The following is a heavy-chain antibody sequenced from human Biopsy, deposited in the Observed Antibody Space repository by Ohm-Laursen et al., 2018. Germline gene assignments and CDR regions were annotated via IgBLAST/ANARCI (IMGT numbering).Heavy chain of an antibody. D-gene: IGHD3-9*01. CDR2: TWSDGINK. V-gene: IGHV3-33*01. J-gene: IGHJ5*02. Sequence: SLRLSCAASGSAFSYYGLHWVRQAPGKGLQWVAVTWSDGINKNYADSVKGRFTVSRDNSNNVLYLQMSSLRDEDSAVYYCARDDDTTGHYMILNHWGQGTLVTVSS. CDR1: GSAFSYYG. CDR3: ARDDDTTGHYMILNH.